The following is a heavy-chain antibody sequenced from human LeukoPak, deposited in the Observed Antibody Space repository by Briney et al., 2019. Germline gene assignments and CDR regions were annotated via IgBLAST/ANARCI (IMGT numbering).Heavy chain of an antibody. CDR2: MYYSGGT. J-gene: IGHJ5*02. V-gene: IGHV4-39*07. D-gene: IGHD3-22*01. CDR3: ARDPDYYDDSGYT. CDR1: GGSVSSNRYY. Sequence: PSETLSLTCTVSGGSVSSNRYYWGWIRQPPGKGLEWIGGMYYSGGTYYNPSLKSRVTISADTYKNQFSLRLSSVTAADTALYYCARDPDYYDDSGYTWGQGPWSPSPQ.